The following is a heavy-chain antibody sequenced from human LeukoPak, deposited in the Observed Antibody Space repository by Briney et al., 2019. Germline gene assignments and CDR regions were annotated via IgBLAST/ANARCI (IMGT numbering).Heavy chain of an antibody. CDR2: INPDGSEE. CDR3: TRGGHTSSWYWVY. CDR1: GFTFSDFW. Sequence: GGSLRLSCTPSGFTFSDFWMTWVRLAPGKGLEWVATINPDGSEEYYVDSVKGGFSISRDNAKSSLFLQMNNLRLEDTAVYFCTRGGHTSSWYWVYWGQGALVTVSS. V-gene: IGHV3-7*01. D-gene: IGHD6-13*01. J-gene: IGHJ4*02.